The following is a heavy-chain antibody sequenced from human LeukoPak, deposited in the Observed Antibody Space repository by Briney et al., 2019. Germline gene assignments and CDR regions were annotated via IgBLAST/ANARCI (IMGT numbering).Heavy chain of an antibody. D-gene: IGHD4-17*01. CDR1: GGTFSSYA. V-gene: IGHV1-69*13. Sequence: ASVKVSCKASGGTFSSYAIRWVRQAPGQGLEWMGGIIPIFGTANYAQKFQGRVTITADESTSTAYMELSSLRSEDTAVYYCARDLDTTVTMKGMDVWGKGTTVTVSS. J-gene: IGHJ6*04. CDR2: IIPIFGTA. CDR3: ARDLDTTVTMKGMDV.